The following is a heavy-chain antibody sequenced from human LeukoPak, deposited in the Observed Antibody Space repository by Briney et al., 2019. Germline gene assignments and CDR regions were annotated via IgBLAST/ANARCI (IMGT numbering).Heavy chain of an antibody. CDR2: INPSGGST. CDR3: ARDHQPLTYDY. J-gene: IGHJ4*02. Sequence: ASVTVSCTASGGTFSSYAISWVRQAPGQGLEWMGIINPSGGSTSYAQKFQGRVTMTRDTSTSTVYMELSSLRSEDTAVYYCARDHQPLTYDYWGQGTLVTVSS. V-gene: IGHV1-46*01. D-gene: IGHD2-2*01. CDR1: GGTFSSYA.